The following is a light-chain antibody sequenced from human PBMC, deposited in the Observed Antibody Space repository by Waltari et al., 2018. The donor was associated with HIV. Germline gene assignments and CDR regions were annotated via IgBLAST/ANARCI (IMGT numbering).Light chain of an antibody. CDR1: SLRSYS. CDR3: HSRDSRGYLI. CDR2: GKD. J-gene: IGLJ2*01. Sequence: SSDLTQDSDVSVALGQTVRITCRGDSLRSYSASWCQQKPGQAPLLIIYGKDNRPSGIPDRFSGSRSENSTSLTSTEAQAADEAVYCCHSRDSRGYLIFGGGTRLTVL. V-gene: IGLV3-19*01.